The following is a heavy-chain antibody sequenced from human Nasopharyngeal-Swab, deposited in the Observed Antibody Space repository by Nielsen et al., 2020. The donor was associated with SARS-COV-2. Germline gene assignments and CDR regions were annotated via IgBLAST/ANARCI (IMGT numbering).Heavy chain of an antibody. CDR3: ARGKYCSSTSCYARGYYYYYGMDV. CDR2: ISSSSSYI. Sequence: LKISCAASGFTFSSYSMNWVRQAPGKGLEWVSSISSSSSYIYYADSVKGRFTISRDNAKNSLYLQMNSLRAEDTAVYYCARGKYCSSTSCYARGYYYYYGMDVWGQGTTVTVSS. D-gene: IGHD2-2*01. J-gene: IGHJ6*02. CDR1: GFTFSSYS. V-gene: IGHV3-21*01.